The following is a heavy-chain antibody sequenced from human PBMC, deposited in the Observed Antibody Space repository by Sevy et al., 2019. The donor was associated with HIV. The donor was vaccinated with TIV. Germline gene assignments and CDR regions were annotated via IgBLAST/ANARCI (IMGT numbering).Heavy chain of an antibody. V-gene: IGHV1-69*13. J-gene: IGHJ6*02. CDR3: ASNGVIARRSDYYYGMDV. CDR2: IIPIFGTA. Sequence: ASVKVSCKASGGTFSSYAISWVRQAPGQGLEWMGGIIPIFGTANYAQKFQGRVTITADESTSTAYMELSSLRSEETAVYYCASNGVIARRSDYYYGMDVWGQGTTVTVSS. CDR1: GGTFSSYA. D-gene: IGHD3-16*02.